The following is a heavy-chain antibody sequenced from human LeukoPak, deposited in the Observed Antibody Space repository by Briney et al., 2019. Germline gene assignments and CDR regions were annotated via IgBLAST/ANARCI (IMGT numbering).Heavy chain of an antibody. Sequence: RAGGSLRLSCAASGFTFSSYGMHWVRQAPGKGLEWVAVIWYDGSNKYYADSVKGRFTISRDNSKNTVYLQMNSLRAEDTALYYCATETRSGWFIDFWGRGTLVTVSS. J-gene: IGHJ4*02. CDR1: GFTFSSYG. V-gene: IGHV3-33*01. CDR3: ATETRSGWFIDF. CDR2: IWYDGSNK. D-gene: IGHD6-19*01.